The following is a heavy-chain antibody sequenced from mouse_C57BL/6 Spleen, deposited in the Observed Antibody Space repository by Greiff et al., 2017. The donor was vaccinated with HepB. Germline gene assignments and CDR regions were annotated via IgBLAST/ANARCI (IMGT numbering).Heavy chain of an antibody. CDR1: GFTFSSYA. Sequence: EVQGVESGGGLVKPGGSLKLSCAASGFTFSSYAMSWVRQTPEKRLEWVATISDGGSYTYYPDNVKGRFTISRDNAKNNLYLQMSHLKSEDTAMYYCAREQTGTFDYWGQGTTLTVSS. V-gene: IGHV5-4*01. CDR3: AREQTGTFDY. J-gene: IGHJ2*01. CDR2: ISDGGSYT. D-gene: IGHD4-1*01.